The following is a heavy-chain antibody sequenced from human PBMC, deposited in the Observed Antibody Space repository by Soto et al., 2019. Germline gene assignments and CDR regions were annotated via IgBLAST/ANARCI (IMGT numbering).Heavy chain of an antibody. Sequence: EVHLLESGGGLVQPGGSLRLSCAASGFTFSSHDMRWVRQAPGKGLEWVSGISHSGDTTYYAESVKGRFTISRDNSKNTLNLQMNSLRADDTAVYYCAKVDGGMYSTFDYWGQGTLVTVSS. J-gene: IGHJ4*02. CDR1: GFTFSSHD. CDR3: AKVDGGMYSTFDY. D-gene: IGHD1-26*01. CDR2: ISHSGDTT. V-gene: IGHV3-23*01.